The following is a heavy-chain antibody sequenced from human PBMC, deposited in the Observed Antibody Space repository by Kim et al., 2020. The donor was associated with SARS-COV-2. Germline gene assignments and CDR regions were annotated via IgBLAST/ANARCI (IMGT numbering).Heavy chain of an antibody. CDR1: GFTFSSYA. CDR2: ISGSGGST. V-gene: IGHV3-23*01. D-gene: IGHD3-22*01. Sequence: GGSLRLSCAASGFTFSSYAMSWVRQAPGKGLEWVSAISGSGGSTYYADSVKGRFIISRDNSKNTLYLQMNSLRAEDTAVYYCAKDARITMIVVVINTYFDYWGQGTLVTVSS. CDR3: AKDARITMIVVVINTYFDY. J-gene: IGHJ4*02.